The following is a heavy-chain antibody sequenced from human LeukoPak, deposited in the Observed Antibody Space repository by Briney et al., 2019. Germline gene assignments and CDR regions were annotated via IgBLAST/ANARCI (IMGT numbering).Heavy chain of an antibody. D-gene: IGHD3-3*01. CDR2: IRSKANSYAT. V-gene: IGHV3-73*01. CDR3: TSRYDFWSGYYYDAFDI. Sequence: GGSLRLSCAASGFTISGSAMHLVRQASGKGLEWVGRIRSKANSYATAYAASVKGRFTISRDDSKNTAYLQMNSLKTEDTAVYYCTSRYDFWSGYYYDAFDIWGQGTMVTVPS. CDR1: GFTISGSA. J-gene: IGHJ3*02.